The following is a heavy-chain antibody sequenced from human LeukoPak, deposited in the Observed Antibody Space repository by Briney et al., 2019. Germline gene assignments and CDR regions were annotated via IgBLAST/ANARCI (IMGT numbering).Heavy chain of an antibody. Sequence: GGSLRLSCAASGFTFSSYWMSWVRQAPGKGLEWVSAISGSGGSTYYADSVKGRFTISRDNSKNTLYLQMNSLRAEDTAVYYCAKAVLYDFWSGYYPFDYWGQGTLVTVSS. CDR1: GFTFSSYW. CDR3: AKAVLYDFWSGYYPFDY. V-gene: IGHV3-23*01. CDR2: ISGSGGST. D-gene: IGHD3-3*01. J-gene: IGHJ4*02.